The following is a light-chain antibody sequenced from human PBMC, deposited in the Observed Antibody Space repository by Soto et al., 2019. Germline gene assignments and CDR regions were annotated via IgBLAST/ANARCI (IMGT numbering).Light chain of an antibody. Sequence: DIQLTQSPSFLSASVGDRVTITCRASQDISSYLAWYQQKPGKAPKLLIYAASTLQSGVPLSFSGSGSGTEFTLTISSLQPEDFATYYCQQLNSYPLTFGGGTKVEIK. CDR2: AAS. V-gene: IGKV1-9*01. J-gene: IGKJ4*01. CDR1: QDISSY. CDR3: QQLNSYPLT.